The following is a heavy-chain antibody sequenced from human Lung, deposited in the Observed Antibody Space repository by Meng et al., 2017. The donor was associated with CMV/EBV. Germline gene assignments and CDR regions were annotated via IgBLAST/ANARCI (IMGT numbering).Heavy chain of an antibody. CDR1: GYTFTGYY. CDR3: SRDLVTIFGVVGTVGY. V-gene: IGHV1-2*02. J-gene: IGHJ4*03. Sequence: ASVKVSCKSSGYTFTGYYMHWVRQAPGQGLEWMGWIDPNSGGTNYAQKFQGRVTMTRDTSINTAYMELSRLRSDDTAVYYCSRDLVTIFGVVGTVGYWGHWTLVTISS. D-gene: IGHD3-3*01. CDR2: IDPNSGGT.